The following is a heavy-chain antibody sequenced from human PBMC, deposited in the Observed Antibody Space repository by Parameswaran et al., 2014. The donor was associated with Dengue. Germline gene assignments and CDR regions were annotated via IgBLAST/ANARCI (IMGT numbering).Heavy chain of an antibody. CDR3: AITYYYDSSGYPPYYFDY. Sequence: VRQAPGKGLEWVSAISGSGGSTYYADSVKGRFTISRDNSKNTLYLQMNSLRAEDTAVYYCAITYYYDSSGYPPYYFDYWGQGTLVTVSS. J-gene: IGHJ4*02. D-gene: IGHD3-22*01. CDR2: ISGSGGST. V-gene: IGHV3-23*01.